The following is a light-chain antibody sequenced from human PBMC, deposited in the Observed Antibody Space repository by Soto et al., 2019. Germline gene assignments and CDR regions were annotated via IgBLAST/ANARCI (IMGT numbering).Light chain of an antibody. CDR3: QQYNNGLT. CDR2: GAS. V-gene: IGKV3-15*01. Sequence: EIVMTQSPATLSVSPGERATLSCRDSQSVSSKLAWYQKKPGQAPRLLIYGASTRATGIPARFSGSGSGTEFTLTISSLQSEDFAVYYCQQYNNGLTFGGGTKV. CDR1: QSVSSK. J-gene: IGKJ4*01.